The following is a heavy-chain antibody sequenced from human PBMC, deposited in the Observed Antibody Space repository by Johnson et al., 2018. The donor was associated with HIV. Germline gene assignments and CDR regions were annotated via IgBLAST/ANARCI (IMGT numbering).Heavy chain of an antibody. CDR3: AMPSMVQGGPDAFDI. J-gene: IGHJ3*02. CDR2: IKQDEREK. CDR1: GFTFSRYW. V-gene: IGHV3-7*05. D-gene: IGHD3-10*01. Sequence: EVQLVESGGGLVQPGGSLRLSCAASGFTFSRYWMSWVRQAPGKGLEWVANIKQDEREKYYVDSMTGRVPISRDNAKHALYLQMNSLRAEDTAVYYCAMPSMVQGGPDAFDIWGQGTMVTVSS.